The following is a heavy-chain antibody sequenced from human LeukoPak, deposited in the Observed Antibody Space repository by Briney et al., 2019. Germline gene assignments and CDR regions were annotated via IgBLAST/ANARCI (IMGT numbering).Heavy chain of an antibody. CDR1: GGTFSSYA. Sequence: ASVKVSCKASGGTFSSYAISWVRQAPGQGLEWMGWISAYNGNTNYAQKLQGRVTMTTDISTSTAYMELRSLRSDDTAVYYCARDRVVVVAGPSDYWGQGTLVTVSS. CDR2: ISAYNGNT. J-gene: IGHJ4*02. V-gene: IGHV1-18*01. D-gene: IGHD2-15*01. CDR3: ARDRVVVVAGPSDY.